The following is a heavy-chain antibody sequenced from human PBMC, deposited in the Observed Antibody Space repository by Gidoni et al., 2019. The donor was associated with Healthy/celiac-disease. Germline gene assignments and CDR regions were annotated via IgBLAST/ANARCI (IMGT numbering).Heavy chain of an antibody. J-gene: IGHJ6*02. CDR3: ARDPTGEVSELGIYYYGMDV. V-gene: IGHV1-46*01. CDR1: GHTSTSTY. CDR2: TNPSGGST. D-gene: IGHD7-27*01. Sequence: QVPLVQSGAKLKNPGHSETVSCKPSGHTSTSTYMHWVRQAPGQGLEWMGLTNPSGGSTSYEQKFQGRVTMTRDTSTSTVYMELSSLRSEDTAVYYCARDPTGEVSELGIYYYGMDVWGQGTTVTVSS.